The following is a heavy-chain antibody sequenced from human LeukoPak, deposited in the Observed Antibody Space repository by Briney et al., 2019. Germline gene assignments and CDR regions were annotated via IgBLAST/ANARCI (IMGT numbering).Heavy chain of an antibody. D-gene: IGHD6-13*01. CDR2: IYSGGST. CDR3: AREASSQYSSSWSSYYYYYGMDV. J-gene: IGHJ6*02. Sequence: PGGSLRLSCAASGFTFNSYAMSWVRQAPGKGLEWVSVIYSGGSTYYADSVKGRFTISRDNSKNTLYLQMNSLRAEDTAVYYCAREASSQYSSSWSSYYYYYGMDVWGQGTTVTVSS. V-gene: IGHV3-53*01. CDR1: GFTFNSYA.